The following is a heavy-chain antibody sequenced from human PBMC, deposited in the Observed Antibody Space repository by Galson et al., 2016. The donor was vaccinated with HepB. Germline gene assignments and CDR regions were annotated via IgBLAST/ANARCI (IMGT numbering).Heavy chain of an antibody. V-gene: IGHV3-7*03. CDR2: ISPDGIKV. D-gene: IGHD2-2*02. CDR3: ARDYTWGTCDF. Sequence: SLRLSCAASRFTFSTSWMTWVRQAPGKGLEWVANISPDGIKVNYVDSVRGRFSISRDNAKNSLYLQLNTLRFEDTAVYYFARDYTWGTCDFLGQGTLVTVAS. J-gene: IGHJ3*01. CDR1: RFTFSTSW.